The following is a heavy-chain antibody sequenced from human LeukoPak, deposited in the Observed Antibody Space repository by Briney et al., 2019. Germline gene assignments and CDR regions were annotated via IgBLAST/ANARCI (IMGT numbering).Heavy chain of an antibody. CDR3: ARGALLLWFGGLLNSDWYFDL. D-gene: IGHD3-10*01. CDR1: GYTFTSYG. J-gene: IGHJ2*01. Sequence: ASVKVSRKASGYTFTSYGISWVRQAPGQGLEWMGWISAYNGNTNYAQKLQGRVTMTTDTSTSTAYMELRSLRSDDTAVYYCARGALLLWFGGLLNSDWYFDLWGRGTLVTVSS. CDR2: ISAYNGNT. V-gene: IGHV1-18*04.